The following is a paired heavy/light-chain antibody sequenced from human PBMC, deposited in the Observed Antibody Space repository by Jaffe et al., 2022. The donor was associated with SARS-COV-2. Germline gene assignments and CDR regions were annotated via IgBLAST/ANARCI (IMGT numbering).Light chain of an antibody. CDR3: AAWDDSLNGLV. Sequence: QSVLTQPPSVSEAPRQRVTISCSGSSSNIGSNGVNWYQQIPGKAPKLVVYHDDLKPSGVSDRFSGSKSGTSASLAISWLQSEDEADYYCAAWDDSLNGLVFGGGTKLTVL. CDR2: HDD. J-gene: IGLJ2*01. V-gene: IGLV1-36*01. CDR1: SSNIGSNG.
Heavy chain of an antibody. J-gene: IGHJ4*02. Sequence: QVQLVQSGAEVKKPGSSVKVSCKVSGGTFSTYAISWVRQAPGQGLEWMGRIIPVSNTANYAQMFQGRVTITADESTRTVYLELSSLRSEDTAVYYCARAGGGASDTSAFYYYWGQGTLVIVSS. CDR3: ARAGGGASDTSAFYYY. CDR1: GGTFSTYA. CDR2: IIPVSNTA. D-gene: IGHD3-22*01. V-gene: IGHV1-69*01.